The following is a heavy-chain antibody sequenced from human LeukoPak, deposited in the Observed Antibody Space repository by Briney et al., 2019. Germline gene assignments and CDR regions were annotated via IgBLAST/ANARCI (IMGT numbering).Heavy chain of an antibody. Sequence: SETLSLTCTVSGGSISSSSYYWGWIRQPPGKGLEWIGSIYYSGSTYYNPSLKSRVTISVDTSKNQFSLKLSSVTAADTAVYYCARGRGAARPRPNLYYYYYYMDVWGKGTTVTVSS. V-gene: IGHV4-39*01. D-gene: IGHD6-6*01. J-gene: IGHJ6*03. CDR1: GGSISSSSYY. CDR2: IYYSGST. CDR3: ARGRGAARPRPNLYYYYYYMDV.